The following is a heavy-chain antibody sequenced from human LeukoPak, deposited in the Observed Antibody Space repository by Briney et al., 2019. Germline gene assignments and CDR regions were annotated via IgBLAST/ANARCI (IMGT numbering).Heavy chain of an antibody. CDR3: ASGYSSSWYWENWFDP. CDR1: GYTFTSYA. J-gene: IGHJ5*02. Sequence: ASVKVSCKASGYTFTSYAMHWVRQAPGQRLEWMGWINAGNGNTKYSQKFQGRVTITKDTSASTAYMELSSLRSEDTAVYYCASGYSSSWYWENWFDPWGQGTLVTVSS. V-gene: IGHV1-3*01. D-gene: IGHD6-13*01. CDR2: INAGNGNT.